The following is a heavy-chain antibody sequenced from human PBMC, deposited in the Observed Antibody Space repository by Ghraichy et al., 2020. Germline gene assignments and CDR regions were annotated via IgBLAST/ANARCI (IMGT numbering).Heavy chain of an antibody. V-gene: IGHV6-1*01. CDR3: ARERTKDVVMDY. Sequence: SQTLSLTCAISGDSVSSNSAAWNWIRQSPSRGLEWLGRTYFRSKWYHDYAVSVKSRITINPDTFKNQFSLQLNSVTPEDTAMYYCARERTKDVVMDYWGQGTLVTVSS. CDR2: TYFRSKWYH. D-gene: IGHD4-23*01. CDR1: GDSVSSNSAA. J-gene: IGHJ4*02.